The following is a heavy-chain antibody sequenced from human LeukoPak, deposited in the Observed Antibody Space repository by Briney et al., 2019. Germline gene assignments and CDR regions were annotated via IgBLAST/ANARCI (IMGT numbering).Heavy chain of an antibody. D-gene: IGHD2-15*01. Sequence: ASVKVSCKASGYTFTTYAMNWVRQAPGQGLEWMGWINTNTGNPTYAQGFTGRFVFSLDTSVSTAYLQISSLKAEDTAVYYCASSYCSGGHCYPQQTVYYFDFWAREPWSPSPQ. CDR3: ASSYCSGGHCYPQQTVYYFDF. CDR2: INTNTGNP. J-gene: IGHJ4*02. V-gene: IGHV7-4-1*02. CDR1: GYTFTTYA.